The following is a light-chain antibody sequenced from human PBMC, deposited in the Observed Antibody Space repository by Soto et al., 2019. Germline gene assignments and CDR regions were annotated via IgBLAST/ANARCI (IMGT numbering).Light chain of an antibody. CDR1: QSVSSY. J-gene: IGKJ1*01. CDR3: QQRSNWLWT. V-gene: IGKV3-11*01. CDR2: DAS. Sequence: EIVLTQSPATLSLSPGERATLSCRASQSVSSYLAWYQQKPGQAPRLLIYDASNRATGIPARFSGSGSGTVFTLTISSLEPEDFADYYCQQRSNWLWTFGQGTKVEIK.